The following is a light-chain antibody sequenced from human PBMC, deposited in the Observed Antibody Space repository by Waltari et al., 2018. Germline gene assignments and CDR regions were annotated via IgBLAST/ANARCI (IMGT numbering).Light chain of an antibody. J-gene: IGLJ2*01. CDR2: GTN. CDR1: ASNIGAGYD. V-gene: IGLV1-40*01. Sequence: QSVLTQPPSVSGAPGQRVTISCTGSASNIGAGYDVNWYRQVPGKAPKLLIYGTNNRPLGVPDRFFGSLSGTSASLVIIGLQAEDEADYYCQSYDTTLSVVFGGGTKLTVL. CDR3: QSYDTTLSVV.